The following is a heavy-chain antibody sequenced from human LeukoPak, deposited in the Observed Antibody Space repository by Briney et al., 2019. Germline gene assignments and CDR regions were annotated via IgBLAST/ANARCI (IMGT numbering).Heavy chain of an antibody. J-gene: IGHJ3*02. Sequence: SETLSLTCTVSGGSISSGSYYWSWIRQPAGKGLEWIGRIYTSGSTNYNPSLKSRVTISVDTSKNQFSLKPSSVTAADTAVYYCARYYYGSPFDIWGQGTMVTVSS. CDR2: IYTSGST. CDR1: GGSISSGSYY. CDR3: ARYYYGSPFDI. V-gene: IGHV4-61*02. D-gene: IGHD3-10*01.